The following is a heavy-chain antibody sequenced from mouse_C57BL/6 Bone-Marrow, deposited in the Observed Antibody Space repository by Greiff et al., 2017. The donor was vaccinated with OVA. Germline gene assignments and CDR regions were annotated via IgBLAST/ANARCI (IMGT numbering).Heavy chain of an antibody. Sequence: QVQLQQSGPELVKPGASVKISCKASGYTFTDYYINWVKQRPGQGLEWIGWIFPGSGSTYYNEKFKGKATLTVDKSSSTAYMLLSSLTSEDSAVYFCARSGYGSSLYYFDYWGQGTTLTVSS. CDR3: ARSGYGSSLYYFDY. J-gene: IGHJ2*01. V-gene: IGHV1-75*01. D-gene: IGHD1-1*01. CDR2: IFPGSGST. CDR1: GYTFTDYY.